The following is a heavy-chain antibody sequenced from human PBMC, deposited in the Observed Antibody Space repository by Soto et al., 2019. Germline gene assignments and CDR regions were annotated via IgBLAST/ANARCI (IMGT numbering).Heavy chain of an antibody. D-gene: IGHD2-21*02. CDR2: IYWDDDK. J-gene: IGHJ5*02. CDR3: ALVVTPGSYNWFDP. Sequence: QITLKESGPTLVKPTQTLTLTCTFSGFSLSTSGAGVGWIRQPPGKALEWLALIYWDDDKRYSPSLKSRLTITKDTSKNQVVLTMTNMDPVDTATYYCALVVTPGSYNWFDPWGQGTLVTVSS. V-gene: IGHV2-5*02. CDR1: GFSLSTSGAG.